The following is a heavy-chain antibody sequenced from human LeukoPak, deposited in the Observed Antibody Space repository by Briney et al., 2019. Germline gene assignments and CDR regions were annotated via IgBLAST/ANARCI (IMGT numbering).Heavy chain of an antibody. CDR3: AREDGYCSGGNCYSYFDS. D-gene: IGHD2-15*01. CDR1: GFTFSSYI. J-gene: IGHJ4*02. Sequence: GGSLRLSCAASGFTFSSYIMSWVRQAPGKGLEWVSSITTGSAYIYYADSVKGRFTISRDNAKNSLYLQMNSLRAEDTAVYYCAREDGYCSGGNCYSYFDSWGQGTLVTVSS. CDR2: ITTGSAYI. V-gene: IGHV3-21*01.